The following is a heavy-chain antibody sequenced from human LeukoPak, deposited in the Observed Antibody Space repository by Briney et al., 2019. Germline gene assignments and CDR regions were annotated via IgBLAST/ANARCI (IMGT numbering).Heavy chain of an antibody. Sequence: GGSLRLSCAASGFTVSSNYMSWVRQAPGKGLEWVSVIYSGGSTYYADSVKGRFTISRDNSKNTLFLQMNSLRAEDTAVYYCAREGDLVAAGTYGYWGQGTLVTVSS. J-gene: IGHJ4*02. CDR2: IYSGGST. CDR1: GFTVSSNY. V-gene: IGHV3-53*01. CDR3: AREGDLVAAGTYGY. D-gene: IGHD6-13*01.